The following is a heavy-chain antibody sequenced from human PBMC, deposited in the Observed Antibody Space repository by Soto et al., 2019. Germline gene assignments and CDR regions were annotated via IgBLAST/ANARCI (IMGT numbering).Heavy chain of an antibody. D-gene: IGHD1-26*01. CDR3: ARDHQWDFDL. V-gene: IGHV3-30*03. J-gene: IGHJ4*02. CDR1: GFTFSSYG. Sequence: GWSLRLSCAASGFTFSSYGMHWVRQAPGKGLEWVAVISYDGSNKYYADSVKGRFTISRDNSKNTLYLQMNSLRAEDTAVYYGARDHQWDFDLWGQGVLVTVYS. CDR2: ISYDGSNK.